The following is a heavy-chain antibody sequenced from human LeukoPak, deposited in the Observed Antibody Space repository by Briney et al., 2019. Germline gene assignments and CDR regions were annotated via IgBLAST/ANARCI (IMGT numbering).Heavy chain of an antibody. CDR1: GFTFSSYA. Sequence: PGGSLRLSCAASGFTFSSYAMHWVRQAPGKGLEYVSAISSNGGSTYYANSVKGRFTISRDNSKNTLYLQMGSLRAEDMAVYYCARRYSSGWYLSDYMDVWGKGTTVTVSS. CDR2: ISSNGGST. V-gene: IGHV3-64*01. D-gene: IGHD6-19*01. J-gene: IGHJ6*03. CDR3: ARRYSSGWYLSDYMDV.